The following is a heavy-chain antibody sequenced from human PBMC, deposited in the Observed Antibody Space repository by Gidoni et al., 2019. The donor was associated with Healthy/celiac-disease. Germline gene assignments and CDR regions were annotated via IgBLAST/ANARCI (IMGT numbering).Heavy chain of an antibody. V-gene: IGHV3-13*01. CDR1: GFTFSSYD. Sequence: EVQLVESGGGLVQPGGSLRLSCAASGFTFSSYDMHWVRQATGKGLEWVSAIGTAGDTYYPGSVKGRFTISRENAKNSLYLQMNSLRAGDTAVYYCARGGVTMMGDYFDYWGQGTLVTVSS. CDR3: ARGGVTMMGDYFDY. D-gene: IGHD3-22*01. J-gene: IGHJ4*02. CDR2: IGTAGDT.